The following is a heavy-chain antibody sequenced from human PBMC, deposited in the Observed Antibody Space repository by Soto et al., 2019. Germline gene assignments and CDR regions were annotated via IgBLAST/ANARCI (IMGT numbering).Heavy chain of an antibody. CDR3: ARGGLLWFGESTLSY. CDR2: INHSGST. D-gene: IGHD3-10*01. J-gene: IGHJ4*02. V-gene: IGHV4-34*01. Sequence: QVQLQQWGAGLLKPSETLSLTCAVYGGSFSGYYWSWIRQPPGKGLEWIGEINHSGSTNYNPSLKHRVTISVDTSKNPVSLKLSSVTAADTAVYYCARGGLLWFGESTLSYWGQGTLVTVSS. CDR1: GGSFSGYY.